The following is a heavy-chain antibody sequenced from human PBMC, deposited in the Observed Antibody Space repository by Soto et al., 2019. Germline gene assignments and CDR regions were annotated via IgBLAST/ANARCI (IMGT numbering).Heavy chain of an antibody. CDR2: ISAYNGNT. J-gene: IGHJ4*02. D-gene: IGHD1-26*01. Sequence: QIQLVQSGAEVKKPGASVKVSCKASGYTFTDYGITWVRQAPGQGLEWMGWISAYNGNTNYAHKVQGRVTMTTDTSASTAYMELRSLRSADTAVYSCARVGATTGKTSNDYWGQGTLVTVSS. V-gene: IGHV1-18*01. CDR1: GYTFTDYG. CDR3: ARVGATTGKTSNDY.